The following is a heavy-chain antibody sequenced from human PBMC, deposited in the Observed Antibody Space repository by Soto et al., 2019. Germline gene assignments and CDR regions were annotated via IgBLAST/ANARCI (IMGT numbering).Heavy chain of an antibody. V-gene: IGHV4-4*02. J-gene: IGHJ6*03. CDR1: SGSISSSNW. D-gene: IGHD2-21*02. CDR2: IYHSGST. Sequence: PSETLSLTCAVSSGSISSSNWWSWVRQPPGKGLEWIGEIYHSGSTNYNPSLKSRVTISVDKSKNQFSLKLSSVTAADTAVYYCARALAVTPFDYYYYYYMDVWGKGTTVTVSS. CDR3: ARALAVTPFDYYYYYYMDV.